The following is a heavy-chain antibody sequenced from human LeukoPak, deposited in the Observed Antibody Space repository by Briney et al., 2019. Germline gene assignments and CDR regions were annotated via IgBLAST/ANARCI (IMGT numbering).Heavy chain of an antibody. V-gene: IGHV1-18*01. CDR1: GYTFTSYA. D-gene: IGHD2-2*01. CDR3: ARDRDIVVVPAAILYYYGMDV. CDR2: ISAYNGNT. Sequence: ASVKVSCKASGYTFTSYAMHWVRQAPGQRLEWMGWISAYNGNTNYAQKLQGRVTMTTDTSTSTAYMELRSLRSDDTAVYYCARDRDIVVVPAAILYYYGMDVWGQGTTVTVSS. J-gene: IGHJ6*02.